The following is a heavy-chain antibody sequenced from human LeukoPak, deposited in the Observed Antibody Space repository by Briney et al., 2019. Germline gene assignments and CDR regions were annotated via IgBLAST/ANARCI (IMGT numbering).Heavy chain of an antibody. Sequence: GGSLRLSCAASGFAFSSYWMSWVRQAPGKGLEWVANIKRDGSEKYYVDSVKGRFTISRDNAKNSLFLQMNSLRAEDTAVYYCASSDSSGRYPFDYWAQGTLVTVSS. CDR3: ASSDSSGRYPFDY. CDR1: GFAFSSYW. V-gene: IGHV3-7*01. D-gene: IGHD3-22*01. J-gene: IGHJ4*02. CDR2: IKRDGSEK.